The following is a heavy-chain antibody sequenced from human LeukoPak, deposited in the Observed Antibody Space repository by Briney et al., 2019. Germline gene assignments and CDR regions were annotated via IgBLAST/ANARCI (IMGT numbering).Heavy chain of an antibody. CDR3: ARAPQYSSGPFDY. Sequence: PGGSLRLSCAASGFTFSDYYMSWVRQAPGKGLEWVSVIYSGGSTYYADSVKGRFTISRDNSKNTLYLQMNSLRAEDTAVYYCARAPQYSSGPFDYWGQGTLVTVSS. V-gene: IGHV3-66*02. J-gene: IGHJ4*02. D-gene: IGHD6-19*01. CDR1: GFTFSDYY. CDR2: IYSGGST.